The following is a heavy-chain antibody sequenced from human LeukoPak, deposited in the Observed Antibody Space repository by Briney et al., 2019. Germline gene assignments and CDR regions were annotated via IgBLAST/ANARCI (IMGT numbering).Heavy chain of an antibody. D-gene: IGHD3-10*01. Sequence: GGSLRLSCAASGFTFSSYEMNWVRQAPGKGLEWISYITSGGTTIYYADSVKGRFTISRDNAKNSLYLQMNSLRADDTAVYYCAREAYGSGAPLDYWGQGTLVTVSS. J-gene: IGHJ4*02. CDR2: ITSGGTTI. V-gene: IGHV3-48*03. CDR1: GFTFSSYE. CDR3: AREAYGSGAPLDY.